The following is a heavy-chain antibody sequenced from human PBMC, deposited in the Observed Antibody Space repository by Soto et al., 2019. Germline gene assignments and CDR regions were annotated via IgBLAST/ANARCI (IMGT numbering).Heavy chain of an antibody. Sequence: VQLQESGPGLVKPSQTLSLTCTVSGGSISSGGYYXXXXXXXXXXGLEWIGYISYSGSTYYNPSLKSRVTISVDTSKNQFSLKLSSVTAADTAVYYCARVRGAGVVTAIPLAFDYWGQGTLVTVSS. J-gene: IGHJ4*02. CDR3: ARVRGAGVVTAIPLAFDY. V-gene: IGHV4-31*03. D-gene: IGHD2-21*02. CDR1: GGSISSGGYY. CDR2: ISYSGST.